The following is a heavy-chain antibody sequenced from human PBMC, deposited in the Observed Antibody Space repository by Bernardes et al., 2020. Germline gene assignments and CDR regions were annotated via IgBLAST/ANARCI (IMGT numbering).Heavy chain of an antibody. D-gene: IGHD3-22*01. Sequence: GESLKISCQGSGYNFATYWIGWVRQMPGQGLEWMGIIYPIDSEIRYSPSFQGQVTISADESIGTAYLQWSSLKASDTAMYYCARRDYYDGDAFDFWGQGTLVTVSS. V-gene: IGHV5-51*01. CDR3: ARRDYYDGDAFDF. CDR2: IYPIDSEI. CDR1: GYNFATYW. J-gene: IGHJ5*01.